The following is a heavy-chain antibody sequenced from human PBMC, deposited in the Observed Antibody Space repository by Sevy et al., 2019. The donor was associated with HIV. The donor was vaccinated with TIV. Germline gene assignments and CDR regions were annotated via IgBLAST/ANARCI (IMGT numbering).Heavy chain of an antibody. D-gene: IGHD6-19*01. Sequence: GESLKISCAASGFTFSSYAMSWVRQAPGKGLEWVSAISGSGGSTYYADSVKGRFTISRDNSKNTLYLQMNSLRAEDTAVHYCAKDGPIAVASWGQGTLVTVSS. CDR2: ISGSGGST. J-gene: IGHJ4*02. CDR3: AKDGPIAVAS. CDR1: GFTFSSYA. V-gene: IGHV3-23*01.